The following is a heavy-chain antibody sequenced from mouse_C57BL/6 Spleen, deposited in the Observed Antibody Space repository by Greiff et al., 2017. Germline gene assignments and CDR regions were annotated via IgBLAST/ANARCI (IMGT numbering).Heavy chain of an antibody. J-gene: IGHJ4*01. CDR3: ASGLGYPDYYAMDY. V-gene: IGHV1-82*01. CDR2: IYPGDGDT. CDR1: GYAFSSSW. Sequence: QVQLQQSGPELVKPGASVKISCKASGYAFSSSWMNWVKQRPGKGLEWIGRIYPGDGDTNYNGKFKGKATLTADKSSSTAYMQLSSLTSEDSAVYFCASGLGYPDYYAMDYWGQGTSVTVSS. D-gene: IGHD3-2*02.